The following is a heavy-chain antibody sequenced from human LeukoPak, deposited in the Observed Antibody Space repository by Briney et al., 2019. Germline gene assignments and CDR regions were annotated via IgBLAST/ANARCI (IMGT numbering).Heavy chain of an antibody. CDR2: IYSGGST. V-gene: IGHV3-66*01. CDR1: GFTVSSNY. J-gene: IGHJ4*02. Sequence: PGGSLRLSCAASGFTVSSNYMSWVRQAPGKGLEWVSVIYSGGSTYYADSVKGRFTISRDNSKNTLYLQMNSLRAEDTAVYYCAKGQTRDTAMVDYWGQGTLVTVSS. CDR3: AKGQTRDTAMVDY. D-gene: IGHD5-18*01.